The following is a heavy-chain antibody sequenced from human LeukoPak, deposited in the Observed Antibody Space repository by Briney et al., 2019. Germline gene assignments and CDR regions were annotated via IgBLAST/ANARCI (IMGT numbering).Heavy chain of an antibody. CDR2: IRSKAHGGTT. CDR1: GFTSGDYA. J-gene: IGHJ6*04. D-gene: IGHD3-10*01. V-gene: IGHV3-49*03. Sequence: GGSLRLSCRVSGFTSGDYAMSWFRQAPGKGLEWVGFIRSKAHGGTTEYAASVKGRFTISRDDSKSIAYLQMNSLKTEDTAVYYCTRDREYYGWGTYLTPPGGMAVWGKGTTVTVSS. CDR3: TRDREYYGWGTYLTPPGGMAV.